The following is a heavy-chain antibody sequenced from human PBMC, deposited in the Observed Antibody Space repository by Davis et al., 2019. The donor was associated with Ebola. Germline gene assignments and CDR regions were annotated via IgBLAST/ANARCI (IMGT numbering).Heavy chain of an antibody. CDR3: ARGPSLRNFDY. V-gene: IGHV4-34*01. CDR1: GGSFSGYY. D-gene: IGHD3-16*01. CDR2: INHSGST. J-gene: IGHJ4*02. Sequence: ETLSLTCAVYGGSFSGYYWSWIRQPPGKGLEWIGEINHSGSTNYNPSLKSRVTISVDTSKNQFSLKLSSVTAADTAVYYCARGPSLRNFDYWGQGTLVTVSS.